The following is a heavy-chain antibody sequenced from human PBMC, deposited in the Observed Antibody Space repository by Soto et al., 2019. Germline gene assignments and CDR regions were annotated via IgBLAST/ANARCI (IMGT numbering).Heavy chain of an antibody. J-gene: IGHJ6*02. CDR2: FNAYNGNT. V-gene: IGHV1-18*04. CDR1: GYTFTNYG. Sequence: QVQLVQSGAEVKKPGASVKVSCQASGYTFTNYGITWVRQAPGQGLEWVGWFNAYNGNTKYAQKFHGRVTMTTDTSTSTGYMEMRRLRSDDTAVDFCAREGRAFTSSGESLDVWGQGTTVTVS. CDR3: AREGRAFTSSGESLDV. D-gene: IGHD7-27*01.